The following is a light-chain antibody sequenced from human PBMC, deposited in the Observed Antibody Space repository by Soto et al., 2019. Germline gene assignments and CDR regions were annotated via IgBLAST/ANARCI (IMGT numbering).Light chain of an antibody. CDR2: DVS. J-gene: IGLJ1*01. CDR3: NSYTSSSTYV. V-gene: IGLV2-14*01. CDR1: SSDVGRYNY. Sequence: QPASVSGSPGQSITISCTGTSSDVGRYNYVSWYQQHPGKAPKLIIYDVSNRPSGVSNRFSGSKSGNTASLTISGLQAEDEADYYCNSYTSSSTYVFGTGTKLTVL.